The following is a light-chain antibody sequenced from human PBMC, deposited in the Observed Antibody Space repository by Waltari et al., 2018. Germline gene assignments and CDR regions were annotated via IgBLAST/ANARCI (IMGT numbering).Light chain of an antibody. Sequence: DIVMTQSPDSLAVSLGERVTINCKSSQSVSYSSNSQNYLAWHQQKPGQPPKLLICWASARESGVPDRFSGSESGTDFTLTISSLQAEDVAVYYCQQYYDIPWTFGQGTKVEIK. V-gene: IGKV4-1*01. CDR1: QSVSYSSNSQNY. CDR2: WAS. J-gene: IGKJ1*01. CDR3: QQYYDIPWT.